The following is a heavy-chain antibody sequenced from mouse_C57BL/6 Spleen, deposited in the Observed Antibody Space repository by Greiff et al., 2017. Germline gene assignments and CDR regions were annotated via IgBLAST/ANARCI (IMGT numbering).Heavy chain of an antibody. CDR2: INYDGSST. D-gene: IGHD2-1*01. CDR3: ARDIYYGNYEYFDV. J-gene: IGHJ1*03. CDR1: GFTFSDYY. V-gene: IGHV5-16*01. Sequence: EVQVVVSEGGLVQPGSSMKLSCTASGFTFSDYYTAWVRQVPEKGLEWVANINYDGSSTYYLDSLMSRFIISRDNAKNILYLQMSSLKSEDTATYYCARDIYYGNYEYFDVWGTGTTVTVSS.